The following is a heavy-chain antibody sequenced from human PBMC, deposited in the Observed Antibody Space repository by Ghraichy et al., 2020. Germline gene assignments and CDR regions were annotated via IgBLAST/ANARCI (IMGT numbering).Heavy chain of an antibody. V-gene: IGHV3-21*01. Sequence: GGSLRLSCAASGFTFSSYSMNWVRQAPGKGLEWVSSISSSSSYIYYADSVKGRFTISRDNAKNSLYLQMNSLRAEDTAVYYCARDIGPHVAGAFDIWGQGTMATVSS. D-gene: IGHD2-15*01. CDR2: ISSSSSYI. J-gene: IGHJ3*02. CDR1: GFTFSSYS. CDR3: ARDIGPHVAGAFDI.